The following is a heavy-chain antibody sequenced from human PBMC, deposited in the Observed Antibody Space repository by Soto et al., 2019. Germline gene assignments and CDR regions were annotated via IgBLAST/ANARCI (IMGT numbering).Heavy chain of an antibody. J-gene: IGHJ4*02. D-gene: IGHD5-12*01. V-gene: IGHV4-34*01. CDR1: GGSFSGYY. CDR3: ASTRSDGYNLAY. CDR2: INHSGST. Sequence: KPSETLSLTCAVYGGSFSGYYWSWIRQPPGKGLEWIGEINHSGSTNYNPSLKSRVTISVDTSKNQFSLKLSSVTAADTAAYYCASTRSDGYNLAYWGQGTLVTVSS.